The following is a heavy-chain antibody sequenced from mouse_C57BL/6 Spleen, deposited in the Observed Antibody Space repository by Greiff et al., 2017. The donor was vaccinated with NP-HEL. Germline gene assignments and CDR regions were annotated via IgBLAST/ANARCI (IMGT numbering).Heavy chain of an antibody. CDR3: ARHTAQAHDY. J-gene: IGHJ2*01. CDR1: GFTFSSYG. Sequence: EVKLEESGGDLVKPGGSLKLSCAASGFTFSSYGMSWVRQTPDKRLEWVATISSGGSYTYYPDSVKGRFTISRDNAKNTLYLQMSSLKSEDTAMYYCARHTAQAHDYWGQGTTLTVSS. CDR2: ISSGGSYT. D-gene: IGHD3-2*02. V-gene: IGHV5-6*02.